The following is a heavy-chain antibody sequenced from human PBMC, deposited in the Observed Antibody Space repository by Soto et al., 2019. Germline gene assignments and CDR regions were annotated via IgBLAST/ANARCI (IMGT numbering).Heavy chain of an antibody. Sequence: GASVKVSCKASGYTFTSYAMHWVRQAPGQRLERVGWINADNANTKYSPRFQGRVTITRDTPASTAYMELSSLRSEDTAVYYCARDREQQLIRGYYYMDVWGRGTTVTVSS. D-gene: IGHD6-13*01. V-gene: IGHV1-3*01. J-gene: IGHJ6*03. CDR1: GYTFTSYA. CDR2: INADNANT. CDR3: ARDREQQLIRGYYYMDV.